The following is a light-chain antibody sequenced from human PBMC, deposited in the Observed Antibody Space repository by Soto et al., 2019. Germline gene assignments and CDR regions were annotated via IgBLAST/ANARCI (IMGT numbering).Light chain of an antibody. CDR2: GAS. V-gene: IGKV3-20*01. CDR1: QSVSSSY. Sequence: PGEIATLSCRASQSVSSSYLAWYQQKPGQAPRLLIYGASSRATGIPDRFSGSGSGTDFTLTISRLEPEDFAVYYCQQYGSSGTFGQGTKVDIK. CDR3: QQYGSSGT. J-gene: IGKJ1*01.